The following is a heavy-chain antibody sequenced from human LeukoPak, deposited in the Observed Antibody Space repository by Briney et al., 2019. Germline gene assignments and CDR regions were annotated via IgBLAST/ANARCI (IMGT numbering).Heavy chain of an antibody. CDR1: GYSFTSYW. D-gene: IGHD3-10*01. V-gene: IGHV5-51*01. Sequence: GESLKISCKGSGYSFTSYWIGWVRQMPGKGLEWMGIIYPGDSDTRYSPSFQGQVTISADKSISTAYLQWSSLKASDTAMYYCARLLSDYYGSGSQRNAFDIWGQGTMVTVSS. CDR3: ARLLSDYYGSGSQRNAFDI. J-gene: IGHJ3*02. CDR2: IYPGDSDT.